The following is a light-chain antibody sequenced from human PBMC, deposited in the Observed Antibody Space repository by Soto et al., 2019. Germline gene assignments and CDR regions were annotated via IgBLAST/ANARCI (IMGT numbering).Light chain of an antibody. CDR2: SAS. V-gene: IGKV1-39*01. CDR3: QQSYNLPWT. Sequence: IEMTQSPSSLSASVGDRITITCRASQSMSLFLNWYQQKPGKAPKLLIYSASTLQSGVPSRFRGSGSGPDFTLTIASLQPEDSATYYCQQSYNLPWTFGPGTKVEIK. CDR1: QSMSLF. J-gene: IGKJ1*01.